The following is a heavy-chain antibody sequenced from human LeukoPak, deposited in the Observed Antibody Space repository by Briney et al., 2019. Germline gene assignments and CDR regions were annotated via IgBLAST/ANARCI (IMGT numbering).Heavy chain of an antibody. V-gene: IGHV3-23*01. Sequence: SGGSLRLSCAASGFTFASYAMTWVRQAPGKGLEWVSSITGRGGSTYYADSVKGRFTVSRDNSKNALYLQMNSLRTEDTAVYYCAKGLDTAMIGKIDSWGQGTLVTVSS. J-gene: IGHJ4*02. D-gene: IGHD5-18*01. CDR2: ITGRGGST. CDR3: AKGLDTAMIGKIDS. CDR1: GFTFASYA.